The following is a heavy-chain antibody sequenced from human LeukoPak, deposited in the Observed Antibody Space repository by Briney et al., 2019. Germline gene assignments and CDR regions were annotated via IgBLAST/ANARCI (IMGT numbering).Heavy chain of an antibody. V-gene: IGHV4-31*03. D-gene: IGHD1-7*01. Sequence: SQTLSLTCTVSGGSISSGGYYWSWIRQHPGKGLEWIGYIYYSGSTYYNPSLKSRVTISVDTSKNQFSLKLSSVTAAATAVYYCAREGELELGGFDPWGQGTLVTVSS. CDR2: IYYSGST. CDR3: AREGELELGGFDP. CDR1: GGSISSGGYY. J-gene: IGHJ5*02.